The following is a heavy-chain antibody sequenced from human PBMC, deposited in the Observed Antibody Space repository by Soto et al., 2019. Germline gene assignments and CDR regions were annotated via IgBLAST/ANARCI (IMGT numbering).Heavy chain of an antibody. J-gene: IGHJ4*02. Sequence: EVQLLESGGGLVQPGGSLRLSCAASGFTFSSYAMSWVRQAPGKGLEWFSAISGSGGSTYYADSVKGRFTISRDNSKNTLYLQMNSLRAEDTAVYYCAKAPRGPLLWDYFDYWGQGTLVTVSS. V-gene: IGHV3-23*01. D-gene: IGHD2-15*01. CDR1: GFTFSSYA. CDR2: ISGSGGST. CDR3: AKAPRGPLLWDYFDY.